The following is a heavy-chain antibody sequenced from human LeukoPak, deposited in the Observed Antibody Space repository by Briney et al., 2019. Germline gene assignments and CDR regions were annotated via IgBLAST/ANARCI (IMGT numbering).Heavy chain of an antibody. D-gene: IGHD1-26*01. CDR1: GFTFGDYA. J-gene: IGHJ4*02. CDR2: IRSKAYGGTT. V-gene: IGHV3-49*03. Sequence: GGSLRLSCSASGFTFGDYALSWFRQAPGKGLEWVGFIRSKAYGGTTEYAASVKGRFTISRDDSKNTLYLQMNSLKTEDTAVYYCTTDDGGSYFGYWGQGTLVTVSS. CDR3: TTDDGGSYFGY.